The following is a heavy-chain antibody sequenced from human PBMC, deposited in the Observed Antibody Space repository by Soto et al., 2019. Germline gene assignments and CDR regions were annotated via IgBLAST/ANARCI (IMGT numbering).Heavy chain of an antibody. CDR3: ARGPLYYFDY. CDR1: GFIFTSYT. Sequence: EVQLVESGGGRVKPGGSLRLSCAASGFIFTSYTMNWVRRAPGKGLEWVSSISSSSTNIHYADSVKGRFTISRDNAKKSLYLQMNSLRAEDTAVYYCARGPLYYFDYWGQGTLVTVSS. V-gene: IGHV3-21*02. J-gene: IGHJ4*02. CDR2: ISSSSTNI.